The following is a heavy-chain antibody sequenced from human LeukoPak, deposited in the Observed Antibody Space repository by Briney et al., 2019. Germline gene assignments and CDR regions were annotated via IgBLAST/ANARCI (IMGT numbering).Heavy chain of an antibody. CDR1: GFTFSGSA. CDR2: VRSRANSYAT. D-gene: IGHD3-22*01. V-gene: IGHV3-73*01. J-gene: IGHJ4*02. CDR3: TTHYYDSSGYHYGAFDY. Sequence: PGGSLRLSCAASGFTFSGSAMHWVRQASGKGLEWVGRVRSRANSYATTYAASVKGRFSISRDDSKNTAFLEMNRLKTEDTAVYYCTTHYYDSSGYHYGAFDYGGQGTLGTVSS.